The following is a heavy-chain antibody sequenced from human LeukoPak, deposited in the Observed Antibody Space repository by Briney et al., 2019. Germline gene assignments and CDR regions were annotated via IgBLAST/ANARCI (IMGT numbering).Heavy chain of an antibody. J-gene: IGHJ5*02. Sequence: SETLSLTCTISGGSISSRGHYWRWIRQHPGRGLEWIGYISYSETTYYNPSLKSRVTISVDTSKNQFSLKLDSVTAADTAVYYCARHYGPWGQGTLVTVSS. CDR1: GGSISSRGHY. V-gene: IGHV4-31*03. CDR3: ARHYGP. CDR2: ISYSETT. D-gene: IGHD3-16*01.